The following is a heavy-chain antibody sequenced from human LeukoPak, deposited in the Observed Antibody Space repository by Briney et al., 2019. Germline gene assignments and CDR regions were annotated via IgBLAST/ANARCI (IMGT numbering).Heavy chain of an antibody. CDR3: AELGITMIGGV. V-gene: IGHV3-7*01. CDR1: GFTFSSYW. CDR2: IKEDGSEK. D-gene: IGHD3-10*02. Sequence: QPGGSLRLSCAASGFTFSSYWMTWVRQAPGKGLEWVANIKEDGSEKYYVDSVKGRFTISRDNAKNSLYLQMNSLRAEDTAVYYCAELGITMIGGVWGKGTTVTISS. J-gene: IGHJ6*04.